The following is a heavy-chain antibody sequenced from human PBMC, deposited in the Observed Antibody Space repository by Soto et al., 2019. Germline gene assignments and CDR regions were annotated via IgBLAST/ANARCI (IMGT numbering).Heavy chain of an antibody. J-gene: IGHJ5*02. CDR3: ARNTYVRGNYYFFDP. CDR1: GASIRSYF. V-gene: IGHV4-4*07. D-gene: IGHD3-22*01. CDR2: IYIRGTT. Sequence: PSETLSLTCSVSGASIRSYFWSWVRQPAGQGLEWIGHIYIRGTTSYNPSLEGRVTLSLETSKNQVSLVVTSVTAADTAVYYCARNTYVRGNYYFFDPWGPGTMVTVYS.